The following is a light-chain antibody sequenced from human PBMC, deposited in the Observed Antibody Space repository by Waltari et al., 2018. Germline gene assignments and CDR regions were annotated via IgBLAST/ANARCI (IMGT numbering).Light chain of an antibody. Sequence: DIVMTQSPASLVVSLGERATIHCKSSQSVLYGPNNRNYLAWFQQKAGQPPKLLTYWASTRESGVPERFSGSGSGTDFTLTISSLQAEDVAIYYCQQYYGTPWTVGQVTKVEIK. J-gene: IGKJ1*01. CDR1: QSVLYGPNNRNY. V-gene: IGKV4-1*01. CDR2: WAS. CDR3: QQYYGTPWT.